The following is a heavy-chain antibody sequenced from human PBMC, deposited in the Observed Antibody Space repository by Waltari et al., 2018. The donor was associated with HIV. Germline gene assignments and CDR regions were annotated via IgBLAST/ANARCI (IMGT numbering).Heavy chain of an antibody. D-gene: IGHD3-10*01. Sequence: DVQLVQSGAEIKKPGESLKISCKGSGYSLTPNWIGWVRQMPGKGLDWMAIIYPDDSDTRYNPSFRGQVTISVDRSISTAHLSWRRLKTSDTGIYYCVTSAYGANSWIDYWGQGTPVTVSS. J-gene: IGHJ4*02. V-gene: IGHV5-51*01. CDR2: IYPDDSDT. CDR1: GYSLTPNW. CDR3: VTSAYGANSWIDY.